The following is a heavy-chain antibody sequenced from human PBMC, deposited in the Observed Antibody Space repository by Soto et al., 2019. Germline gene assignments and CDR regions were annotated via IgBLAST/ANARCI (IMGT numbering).Heavy chain of an antibody. CDR1: GFTFSSYS. V-gene: IGHV3-21*01. D-gene: IGHD5-18*01. Sequence: GGSLRLSCAASGFTFSSYSMNWVRQAPGKGLEWVSSISSSSSYIYYADSVKGRFTISRDNAKNSLYLQMNSLRAEDTAVYYCARDRRYTAMAYGMAVWCQGTTVTVSS. CDR2: ISSSSSYI. J-gene: IGHJ6*02. CDR3: ARDRRYTAMAYGMAV.